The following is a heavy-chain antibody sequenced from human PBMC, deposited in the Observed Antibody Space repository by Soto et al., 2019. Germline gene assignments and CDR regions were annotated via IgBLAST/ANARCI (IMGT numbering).Heavy chain of an antibody. J-gene: IGHJ4*02. D-gene: IGHD2-2*02. CDR1: GGSISSYF. CDR2: IYYIGST. Sequence: SETLSLTCTVSGGSISSYFWSWIRQPPGKGLEWIGRIYYIGSTNYNPSLKSRVTMSVDSSKNQFSLKLTSVTAADTAVYYCARHSCDSTSCYTYYFDYWGQGPLVTVSS. V-gene: IGHV4-59*08. CDR3: ARHSCDSTSCYTYYFDY.